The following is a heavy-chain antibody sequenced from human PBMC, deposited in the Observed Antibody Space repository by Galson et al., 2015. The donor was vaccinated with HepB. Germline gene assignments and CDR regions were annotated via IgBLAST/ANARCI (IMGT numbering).Heavy chain of an antibody. D-gene: IGHD2-15*01. CDR3: GRGWGCSSGSCYGDC. Sequence: ALRLSCAASGFTFSSYSMNWVRQAPGKGLEWVSYISSSSSTIYYADSVKGRFTISRDDAKNSLYLQMNSLRAEDTAVYYFGRGWGCSSGSCYGDCWDQGTLVTVSS. V-gene: IGHV3-48*01. CDR2: ISSSSSTI. CDR1: GFTFSSYS. J-gene: IGHJ4*02.